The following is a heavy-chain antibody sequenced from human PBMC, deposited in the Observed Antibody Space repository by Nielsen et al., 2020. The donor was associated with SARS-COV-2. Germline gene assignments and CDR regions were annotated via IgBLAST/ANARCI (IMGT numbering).Heavy chain of an antibody. J-gene: IGHJ4*02. Sequence: ASVKVSCKGSGFTFSRHDHGITWVRQAPGPGLEWMGWVSAYNGNTNNAQKVQGRVTMTIDTSTSTAYVELRSLRSDDTAVYYCATGLGSGYYNYWGQGSLVTVSS. D-gene: IGHD6-25*01. V-gene: IGHV1-18*04. CDR2: VSAYNGNT. CDR3: ATGLGSGYYNY. CDR1: GFTFSRHD.